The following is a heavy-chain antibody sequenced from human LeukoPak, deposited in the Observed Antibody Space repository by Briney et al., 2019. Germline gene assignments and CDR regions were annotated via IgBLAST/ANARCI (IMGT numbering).Heavy chain of an antibody. V-gene: IGHV3-7*01. CDR2: IKQDGSEK. D-gene: IGHD3-16*02. Sequence: GGSLRLSCAASGFPFSTFWMSWVRQAPGKGLEWVAKIKQDGSEKYYVDSVKGRFTISRDNAKNSLYLQMNSLRAEDTAVYYCAKDSYYDYVWGSYQPGYYFDYWGQGTLVTVSS. J-gene: IGHJ4*02. CDR1: GFPFSTFW. CDR3: AKDSYYDYVWGSYQPGYYFDY.